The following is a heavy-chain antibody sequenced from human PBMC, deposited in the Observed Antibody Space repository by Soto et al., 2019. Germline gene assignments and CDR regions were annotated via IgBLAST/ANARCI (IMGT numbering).Heavy chain of an antibody. D-gene: IGHD6-25*01. CDR3: ASGSDY. CDR2: IYSSWST. V-gene: IGHV4-59*01. Sequence: PAQTLSLTCTVSGGSISSSYWSLIRQPPGKGLEWIGFIYSSWSTKYNPSLKIRVTISVYTTKNQFSLKLNSVTAADTPVYYCASGSDYWAQGTLVTVS. J-gene: IGHJ4*02. CDR1: GGSISSSY.